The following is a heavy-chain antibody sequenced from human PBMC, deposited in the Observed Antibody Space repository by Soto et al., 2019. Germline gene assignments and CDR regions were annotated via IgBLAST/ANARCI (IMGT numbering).Heavy chain of an antibody. CDR1: GYTFTSYD. V-gene: IGHV1-8*01. CDR2: MNPNSGNT. CDR3: ARKYYDFWSGYYSGMDV. J-gene: IGHJ6*02. Sequence: RASVKVSCKASGYTFTSYDINWVRQATGQGLEWMGWMNPNSGNTGYAQKFQGRVTMTRNTSISTAYMELSSRRSEDTAVYYCARKYYDFWSGYYSGMDVWGQGTTVTVSS. D-gene: IGHD3-3*01.